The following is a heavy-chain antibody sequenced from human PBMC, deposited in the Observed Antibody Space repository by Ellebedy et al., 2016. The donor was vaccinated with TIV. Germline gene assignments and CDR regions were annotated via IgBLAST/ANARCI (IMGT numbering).Heavy chain of an antibody. D-gene: IGHD1-1*01. CDR2: IYRGGST. CDR3: ASETFIDVDLEVWGVFDF. V-gene: IGHV3-66*01. Sequence: GESLKISCAASGFTVISTHMGWVRQAPGKGLEWVSSIYRGGSTYYADSVRGRFTVSRDTSKNTLYLQSNGLRAEDTAVYFCASETFIDVDLEVWGVFDFWGQGTMVAVSS. J-gene: IGHJ3*01. CDR1: GFTVISTH.